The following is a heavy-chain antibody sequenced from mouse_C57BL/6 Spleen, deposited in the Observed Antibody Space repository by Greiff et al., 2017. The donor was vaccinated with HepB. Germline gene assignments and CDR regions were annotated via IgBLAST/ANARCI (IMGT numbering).Heavy chain of an antibody. D-gene: IGHD1-1*01. CDR3: ARNYYGSSSYWYFDV. J-gene: IGHJ1*03. Sequence: QVQLQQPGAELVKPGASVKLSCKASGYTFTSYWMHWVKQRPGQGLEWIGMIHPNSGSTNYNEKFKSKATLTVDKSSSTAYMQLSSLTSEDSAVYYCARNYYGSSSYWYFDVWGTGTTVTVSS. V-gene: IGHV1-64*01. CDR2: IHPNSGST. CDR1: GYTFTSYW.